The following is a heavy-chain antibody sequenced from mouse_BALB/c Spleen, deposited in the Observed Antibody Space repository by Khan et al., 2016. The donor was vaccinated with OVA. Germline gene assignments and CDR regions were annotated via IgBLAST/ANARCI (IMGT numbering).Heavy chain of an antibody. V-gene: IGHV14-3*02. J-gene: IGHJ4*01. CDR3: TRPIYYCDAMDY. Sequence: VQLKQSGAELVKPGASVKLSCTASGFNIKDTYIHWVKQRPEQGLEWIGRIDPANGNSKYDPRFQGKATLTADTSSNTAYLQLSSLTSEDAAVYYCTRPIYYCDAMDYWGQGTSVTVSS. CDR2: IDPANGNS. CDR1: GFNIKDTY. D-gene: IGHD1-1*01.